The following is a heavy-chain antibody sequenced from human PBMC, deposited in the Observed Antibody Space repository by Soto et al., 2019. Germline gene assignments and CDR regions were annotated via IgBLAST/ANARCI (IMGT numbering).Heavy chain of an antibody. J-gene: IGHJ6*02. Sequence: ASVKVSCKASGYTFTSYDINWVRQATGQGLEWMGWMNPNSGNTGYAQKFQGRVTMTRNTSISTAYMELSSLRSEDTAVYYCARWTNLELLHYYYYGMDSWGQGTTVTV. CDR1: GYTFTSYD. D-gene: IGHD1-7*01. CDR2: MNPNSGNT. CDR3: ARWTNLELLHYYYYGMDS. V-gene: IGHV1-8*01.